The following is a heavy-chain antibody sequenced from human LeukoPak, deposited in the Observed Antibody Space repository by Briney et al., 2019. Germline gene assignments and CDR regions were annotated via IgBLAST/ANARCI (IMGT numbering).Heavy chain of an antibody. CDR2: IRSKVYGGTT. CDR1: GFTFSSYA. Sequence: PGGSLRVSCAASGFTFSSYAMSWFRQAPGKGLEWVGFIRSKVYGGTTEYAASVKGRFTISRDDSKSVAYLQMNSLKTEDTAVYYCSGSFGELTFFDYWGQGTLVTVSS. J-gene: IGHJ4*02. D-gene: IGHD3-10*01. CDR3: SGSFGELTFFDY. V-gene: IGHV3-49*03.